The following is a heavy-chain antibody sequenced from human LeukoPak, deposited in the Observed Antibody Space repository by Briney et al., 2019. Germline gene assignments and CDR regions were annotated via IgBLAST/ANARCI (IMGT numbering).Heavy chain of an antibody. CDR1: GGSISSSSYY. CDR2: IYYSGST. CDR3: ARDLFYCSGGNCYPRDAFDI. J-gene: IGHJ3*02. D-gene: IGHD2-15*01. Sequence: SETLSLTCTVSGGSISSSSYYWGWIRQPPGKGLEWIGCIYYSGSTYYNPSLKSRVTISVDTSKNQFSLKLSSVTAADTAVYYCARDLFYCSGGNCYPRDAFDIWGQGTMVTVSS. V-gene: IGHV4-39*07.